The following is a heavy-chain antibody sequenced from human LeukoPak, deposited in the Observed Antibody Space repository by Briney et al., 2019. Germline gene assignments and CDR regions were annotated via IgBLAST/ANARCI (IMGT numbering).Heavy chain of an antibody. CDR3: ARVKVATILENWFDP. CDR1: GYTFTSYG. V-gene: IGHV1-18*04. J-gene: IGHJ5*02. D-gene: IGHD5-12*01. CDR2: ISACNGNT. Sequence: ASVKVSCKASGYTFTSYGISWVRQAPGQGLEWMGWISACNGNTNYAQKLQGRVTMTTDTSTSTAYMELRSLRSDDTAVYYCARVKVATILENWFDPWGQGTLVTVSS.